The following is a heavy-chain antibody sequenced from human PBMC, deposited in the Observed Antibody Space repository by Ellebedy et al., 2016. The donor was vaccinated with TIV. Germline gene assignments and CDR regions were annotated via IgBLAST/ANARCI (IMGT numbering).Heavy chain of an antibody. CDR3: ATDEYFDWSYDAFDI. Sequence: AASVKVSCKASGGTFSSYAISWVRQAPGQGLEWMGGIIPIFGTANYAQKFQGRVTITADESTSTAYMELSSLRSEDTAVYYCATDEYFDWSYDAFDIWGQGTMVTVSS. D-gene: IGHD3-9*01. V-gene: IGHV1-69*13. CDR1: GGTFSSYA. CDR2: IIPIFGTA. J-gene: IGHJ3*02.